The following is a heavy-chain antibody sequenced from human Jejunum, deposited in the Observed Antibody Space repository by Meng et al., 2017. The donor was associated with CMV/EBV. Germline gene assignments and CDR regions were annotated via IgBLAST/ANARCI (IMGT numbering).Heavy chain of an antibody. CDR3: AKHLRPGAVRYFDL. Sequence: AASGIIFSSYAMNWVRQAPGRGLEWVSTVGPGFDTYYGDSVQGRFTISRDDSKNTVYLQMNSLGAEDSAIYYCAKHLRPGAVRYFDLWGRGTLVTVSS. CDR1: GIIFSSYA. CDR2: VGPGFDT. V-gene: IGHV3-23*01. J-gene: IGHJ2*01. D-gene: IGHD4/OR15-4a*01.